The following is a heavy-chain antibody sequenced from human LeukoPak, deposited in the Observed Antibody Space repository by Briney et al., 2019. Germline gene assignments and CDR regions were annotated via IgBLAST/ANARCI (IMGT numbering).Heavy chain of an antibody. CDR1: GGTFSSYA. CDR3: ASHPYYDSSGTNAGY. J-gene: IGHJ4*02. CDR2: IIPIFGTA. Sequence: SVKVSCKASGGTFSSYAISWVRQAPGQGLEWMGRIIPIFGTANYAQKFQGRVTITTDESTSTAYMELSSLRSEDTAVYYCASHPYYDSSGTNAGYWGPGTLVTVSS. V-gene: IGHV1-69*05. D-gene: IGHD3-22*01.